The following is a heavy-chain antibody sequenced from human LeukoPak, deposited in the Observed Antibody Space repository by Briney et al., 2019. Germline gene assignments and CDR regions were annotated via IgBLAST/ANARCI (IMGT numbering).Heavy chain of an antibody. D-gene: IGHD6-13*01. J-gene: IGHJ4*02. CDR2: ISAGGGAT. CDR1: GFTFASYA. V-gene: IGHV3-23*01. CDR3: AKDRQQLANFDC. Sequence: QPGGSVRLSCEASGFTFASYAMSWVRQAPGKGLEWVSGISAGGGATYSADSVKGRFSISRNNSKNTLYLHMSSLRAEDTAIYYCAKDRQQLANFDCWGQGALFTVSS.